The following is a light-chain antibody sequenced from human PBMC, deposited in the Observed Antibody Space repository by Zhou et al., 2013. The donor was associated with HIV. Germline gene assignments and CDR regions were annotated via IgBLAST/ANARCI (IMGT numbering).Light chain of an antibody. CDR1: QSVSTY. CDR3: LHYGSSSIT. CDR2: DTS. J-gene: IGKJ5*01. Sequence: EIVLTQSPATLSLSPGERATLSCRASQSVSTYLAWYQQKPGQAPRLLIYDTSNRATGIPARFSGSGSGTDFTLTISSLEPEDFAVYYCLHYGSSSITFGQGHDW. V-gene: IGKV3-11*01.